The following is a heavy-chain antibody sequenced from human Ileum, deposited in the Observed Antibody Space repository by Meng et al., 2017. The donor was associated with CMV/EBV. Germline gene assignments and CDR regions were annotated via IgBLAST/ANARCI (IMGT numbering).Heavy chain of an antibody. D-gene: IGHD1-26*01. V-gene: IGHV4-4*07. CDR1: GASLNNLY. CDR2: FYSSDTY. J-gene: IGHJ4*02. Sequence: GAGPGMALSSQTRSPPRIVAGASLNNLYWRWTRPSDEKGLEWIGRFYSSDTYNYHPSLDSRVTMSLDTSKNQFSLNLRSVTAADTATYYCARGPGASTREGFDYWGLGTLVTVSS. CDR3: ARGPGASTREGFDY.